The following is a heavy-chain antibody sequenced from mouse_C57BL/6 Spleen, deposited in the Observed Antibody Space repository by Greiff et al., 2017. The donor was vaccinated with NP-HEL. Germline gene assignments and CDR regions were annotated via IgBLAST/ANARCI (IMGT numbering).Heavy chain of an antibody. CDR2: ISSGGSYT. CDR1: GFTFSSYG. J-gene: IGHJ2*01. V-gene: IGHV5-6*01. Sequence: EVQRVESGGDLVKPGGSLKLSCAASGFTFSSYGMSWVRQTPDKRLEWVATISSGGSYTYYPDSVKGRFTLSRDNAKNTLYLQMSSLKSEDTAMYYCARQGANWDYFDYWGQGTTLTVSS. CDR3: ARQGANWDYFDY. D-gene: IGHD4-1*01.